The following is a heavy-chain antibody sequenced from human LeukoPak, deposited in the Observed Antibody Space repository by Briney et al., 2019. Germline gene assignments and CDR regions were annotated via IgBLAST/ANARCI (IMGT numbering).Heavy chain of an antibody. CDR3: ARQGSSSGLPFDY. CDR1: GYTFSGYY. J-gene: IGHJ4*02. Sequence: GASVKVSCKTSGYTFSGYYMHWVRQAPGQGLEWMGRINPNSGGTDYAQKFQDRVTMTRDTSISTAYMDLSRLTSGDTAMFYCARQGSSSGLPFDYWGQGTLVTVSS. V-gene: IGHV1-2*02. D-gene: IGHD6-25*01. CDR2: INPNSGGT.